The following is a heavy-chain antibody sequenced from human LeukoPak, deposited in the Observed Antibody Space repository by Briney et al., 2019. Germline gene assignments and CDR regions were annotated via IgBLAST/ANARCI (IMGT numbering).Heavy chain of an antibody. V-gene: IGHV1-18*01. Sequence: ASVKVSCKASGYTFTSYGISWVRQAPGQGLEWMGWISAYNGNTNYAQKLQGRVTMTTDTSTSTAYMELRSLRSDDTAVYYCASVQGYSSSWFNWFDPWGQGTLVTVSS. J-gene: IGHJ5*02. CDR2: ISAYNGNT. D-gene: IGHD6-13*01. CDR3: ASVQGYSSSWFNWFDP. CDR1: GYTFTSYG.